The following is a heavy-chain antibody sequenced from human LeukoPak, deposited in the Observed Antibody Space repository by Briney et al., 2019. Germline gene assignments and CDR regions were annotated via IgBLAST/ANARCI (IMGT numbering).Heavy chain of an antibody. J-gene: IGHJ6*03. Sequence: WSGGSLRLSCAASGFTFDDYGMSWARQAPGKGLEWVSGINWNGGSTGYADSVKGRFTISRDNAKNSLYLQMNSLRAEDTALYYCASSADEGGYYYYYYMDVWGKGTTVTVSS. D-gene: IGHD2-15*01. CDR2: INWNGGST. CDR1: GFTFDDYG. V-gene: IGHV3-20*04. CDR3: ASSADEGGYYYYYYMDV.